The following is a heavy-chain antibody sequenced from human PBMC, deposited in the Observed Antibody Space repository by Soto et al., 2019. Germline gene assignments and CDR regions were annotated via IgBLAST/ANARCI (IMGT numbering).Heavy chain of an antibody. CDR1: GFTFSNAW. D-gene: IGHD2-15*01. CDR3: TTDPIDQSYYFDY. CDR2: IKSKTDGGTT. V-gene: IGHV3-15*01. Sequence: PGGSLRLSCAASGFTFSNAWMSWVRQAPGKGLEWVGRIKSKTDGGTTDYAAPVKGRFTISRDDSKNTLYLQMNSLKTEDTAVYYCTTDPIDQSYYFDYWGQGTLVTVSS. J-gene: IGHJ4*02.